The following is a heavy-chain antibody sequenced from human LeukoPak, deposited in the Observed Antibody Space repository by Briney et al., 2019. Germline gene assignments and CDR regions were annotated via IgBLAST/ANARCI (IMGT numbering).Heavy chain of an antibody. J-gene: IGHJ5*02. CDR3: TKASLAFGTKYFDP. CDR1: GYTFTGYY. V-gene: IGHV1-2*02. D-gene: IGHD3-10*01. CDR2: MNPKSGNT. Sequence: ASVKVSCKASGYTFTGYYLHWVRQAPGQGLEWMGWMNPKSGNTGYGQKFQGRVTMTRVTSITTAYMELRSLRSDDTAVHYCTKASLAFGTKYFDPWGQGTLVTVSS.